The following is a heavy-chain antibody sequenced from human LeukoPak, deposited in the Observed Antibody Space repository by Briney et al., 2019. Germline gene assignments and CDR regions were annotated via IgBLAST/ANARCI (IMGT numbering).Heavy chain of an antibody. CDR1: GFTFSSYA. V-gene: IGHV3-30-3*01. Sequence: GGSLRLSCAASGFTFSSYAMHWVRQAPGKGLEWVAVISYDGSNKYYADSVKGRFTISRDNSKNTLYLQMNSLRAEDTAVYYCAKVGWFGELNSDYWGQGTLVTVSS. D-gene: IGHD3-10*01. CDR3: AKVGWFGELNSDY. CDR2: ISYDGSNK. J-gene: IGHJ4*02.